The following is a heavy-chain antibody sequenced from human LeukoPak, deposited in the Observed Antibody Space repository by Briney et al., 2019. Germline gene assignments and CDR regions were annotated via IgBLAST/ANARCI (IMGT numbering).Heavy chain of an antibody. CDR1: GFTFSSYG. Sequence: GGSLRLSCAASGFTFSSYGMHWVRQAPGKGLEWVAVISYDGSNKYYADSVKGRFTISRDNSKNTLYLQMNSLRAEDTAVYYCAKEQTPYGSGSYLYYFDYWGQGTLVTVSS. J-gene: IGHJ4*02. CDR2: ISYDGSNK. CDR3: AKEQTPYGSGSYLYYFDY. V-gene: IGHV3-30*18. D-gene: IGHD3-10*01.